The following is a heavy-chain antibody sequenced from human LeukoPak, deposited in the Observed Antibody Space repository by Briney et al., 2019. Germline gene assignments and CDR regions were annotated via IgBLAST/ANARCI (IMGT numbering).Heavy chain of an antibody. J-gene: IGHJ4*02. V-gene: IGHV1-2*02. CDR2: INPNSGGT. CDR1: GYTFTGYY. Sequence: ASVKVSCKASGYTFTGYYMHWVRQAPGQGLEWMGWINPNSGGTNYAQKFQGRVTMTRDTSISTAYMELSRLRSDDTAVYYCARGAYYYDSSGYYDYWGQRTLVTVSS. CDR3: ARGAYYYDSSGYYDY. D-gene: IGHD3-22*01.